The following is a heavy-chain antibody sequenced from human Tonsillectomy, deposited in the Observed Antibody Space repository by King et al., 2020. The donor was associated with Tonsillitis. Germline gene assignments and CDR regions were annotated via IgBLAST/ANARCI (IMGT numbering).Heavy chain of an antibody. CDR1: GFTFSNYG. D-gene: IGHD4-23*01. CDR2: ASYDGRNK. CDR3: AKQHFGGAFDI. J-gene: IGHJ3*02. V-gene: IGHV3-30*18. Sequence: VQLVESGGGVVQPGRSLRLSCAASGFTFSNYGMHWVRQAPGKGLEWVGLASYDGRNKHYEDSVKGRFTISRDNSKNTLYLQMNSLRAEDTAVYYCAKQHFGGAFDIWGQGTMVTVSS.